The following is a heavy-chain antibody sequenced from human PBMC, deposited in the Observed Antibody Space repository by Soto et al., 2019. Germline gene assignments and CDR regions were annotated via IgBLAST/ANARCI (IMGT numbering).Heavy chain of an antibody. Sequence: ESGGGLVQPGGSLRLSCAASGFTFSSYEMNWVRQAPGKGLEWVSYISSSGSTIYYADSVKGRFTISRDNAKNSLYLQMNSLRAEDTAVYYCARGGYYDSSGYYTRAVYWGQGTLVTVSS. CDR1: GFTFSSYE. V-gene: IGHV3-48*03. D-gene: IGHD3-22*01. CDR3: ARGGYYDSSGYYTRAVY. J-gene: IGHJ4*02. CDR2: ISSSGSTI.